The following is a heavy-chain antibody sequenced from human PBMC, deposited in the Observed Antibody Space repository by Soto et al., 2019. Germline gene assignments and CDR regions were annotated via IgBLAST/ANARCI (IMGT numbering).Heavy chain of an antibody. J-gene: IGHJ4*02. CDR3: ASRHCSSTTCYAFDS. V-gene: IGHV1-2*02. Sequence: QVRLVQSGAEVKKPGASVKVSCKASAYTFTTYYIHWVRQAPGQGLEWMGFINPNSGGTKYAQSFRGRVTMTRDTSASTTYMELSSLTSDDTAVFYCASRHCSSTTCYAFDSRGQGTLVTVSS. CDR1: AYTFTTYY. D-gene: IGHD2-2*01. CDR2: INPNSGGT.